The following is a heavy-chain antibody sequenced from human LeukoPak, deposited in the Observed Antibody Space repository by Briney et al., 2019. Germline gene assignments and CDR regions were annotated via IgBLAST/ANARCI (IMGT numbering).Heavy chain of an antibody. CDR2: INQDGSHK. Sequence: GGSLRRSCEASGFSFSNSWMAWVRQVPGSGLEWVADINQDGSHKYYVDSLRGRFTISRDNAKNSLHLQMNSLRAEDAAIYYCARDPHFGALDIWGQGTVVTVSS. CDR1: GFSFSNSW. V-gene: IGHV3-7*01. D-gene: IGHD3-10*01. J-gene: IGHJ3*02. CDR3: ARDPHFGALDI.